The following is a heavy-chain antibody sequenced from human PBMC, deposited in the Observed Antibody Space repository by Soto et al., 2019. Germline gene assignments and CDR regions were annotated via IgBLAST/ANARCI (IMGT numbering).Heavy chain of an antibody. Sequence: EVQLVESGGGLVQPGGSLRLSCEASRGAFGDYWMHWVRQAPGKGLVWVSHINRDANDIIYADSVKGRFTASRDNAKNMVFLQMNSLRVEDTAVYYCSSDVPHNWCDSWGQGTLVTVSS. CDR3: SSDVPHNWCDS. CDR1: RGAFGDYW. J-gene: IGHJ5*01. CDR2: INRDANDI. D-gene: IGHD3-10*02. V-gene: IGHV3-74*01.